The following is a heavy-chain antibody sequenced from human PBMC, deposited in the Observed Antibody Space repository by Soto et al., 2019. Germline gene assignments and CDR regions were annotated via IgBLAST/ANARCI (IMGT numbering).Heavy chain of an antibody. CDR1: GFTFTNYA. D-gene: IGHD5-12*01. V-gene: IGHV3-23*01. CDR3: AKVKTWTYLDF. J-gene: IGHJ4*02. Sequence: GGSLRLSCAASGFTFTNYAMTWVRQAPGRGLEWVSPISCSGDTTYYADAVEAGFTISKDNSKSTLYLQMESLRAEDTALYYCAKVKTWTYLDFWGQGALVTVSS. CDR2: ISCSGDTT.